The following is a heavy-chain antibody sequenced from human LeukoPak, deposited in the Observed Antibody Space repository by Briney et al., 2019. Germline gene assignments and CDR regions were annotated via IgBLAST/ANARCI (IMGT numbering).Heavy chain of an antibody. CDR1: GVSISSGGYY. CDR3: ARSPGGYWFDP. D-gene: IGHD3-10*01. CDR2: IYYSGNT. J-gene: IGHJ5*02. V-gene: IGHV4-31*03. Sequence: PSETLSLTCTVSGVSISSGGYYWSWNRQYPGKGLEWIGYIYYSGNTYYNPSLKSRVTISLDTSKNQFSLKLSSVTAADTAVYYCARSPGGYWFDPWGQGTLVTVSS.